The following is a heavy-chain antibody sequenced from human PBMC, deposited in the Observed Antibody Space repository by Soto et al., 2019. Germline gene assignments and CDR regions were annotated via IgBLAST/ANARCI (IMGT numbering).Heavy chain of an antibody. CDR3: ARGGDIVVVPAAMSRFDY. CDR2: ISSSSSTI. Sequence: GGSLRLSCAASGFTFSSYSMNWVRQAPGKGLEWVSYISSSSSTIYYADSVKGRFTISRDNAKNSLYLQMNSLRAEDTAVYYCARGGDIVVVPAAMSRFDYWGQGTLVTVSS. V-gene: IGHV3-48*01. CDR1: GFTFSSYS. D-gene: IGHD2-2*01. J-gene: IGHJ4*02.